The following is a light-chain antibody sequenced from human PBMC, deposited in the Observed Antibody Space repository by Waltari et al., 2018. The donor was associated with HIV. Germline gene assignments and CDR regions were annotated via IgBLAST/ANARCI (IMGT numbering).Light chain of an antibody. CDR3: QQYETTPYT. J-gene: IGKJ2*01. CDR1: QTVNRW. Sequence: DVQMTQSPSTLPPSAADRVTITCWASQTVNRWFAWFQQRPGKAPKLLIYQASNLQNGVPSRFSGSWSGTEFTLTSSSLQPDDSATYYRQQYETTPYTFGQGTKLQIK. CDR2: QAS. V-gene: IGKV1-5*03.